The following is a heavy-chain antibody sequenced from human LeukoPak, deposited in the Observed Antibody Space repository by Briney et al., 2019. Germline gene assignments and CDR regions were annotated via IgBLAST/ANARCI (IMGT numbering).Heavy chain of an antibody. V-gene: IGHV1-69*13. CDR3: ARDGDYYDSSGYYQY. CDR1: GGTFSSYA. CDR2: IIPIFGTA. J-gene: IGHJ4*02. Sequence: ASVKVSCTASGGTFSSYAISWVRQAPGQGLEWMGGIIPIFGTANYAQKFQGRVTITADESTSTAYMELSSLRSEDTAVYYCARDGDYYDSSGYYQYWGQGTLVTVSS. D-gene: IGHD3-22*01.